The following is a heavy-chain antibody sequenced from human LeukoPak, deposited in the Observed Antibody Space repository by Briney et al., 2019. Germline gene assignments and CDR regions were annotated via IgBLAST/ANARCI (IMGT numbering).Heavy chain of an antibody. CDR1: GGSISSYY. V-gene: IGHV4-59*01. CDR3: ARVYSPGTTYYYYGVDV. Sequence: SETLSLTCTVSGGSISSYYRSWIRQPPGKGLEWIGYIYYTGSTNYSPSLKGRVTISLDMSKNQFSLKLSSVTAADTAVYYCARVYSPGTTYYYYGVDVWGQGTTVTVSS. CDR2: IYYTGST. J-gene: IGHJ6*02. D-gene: IGHD4-4*01.